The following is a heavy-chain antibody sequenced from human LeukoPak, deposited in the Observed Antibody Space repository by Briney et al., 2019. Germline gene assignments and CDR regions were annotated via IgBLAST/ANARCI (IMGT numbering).Heavy chain of an antibody. CDR3: ARPDASQGITT. J-gene: IGHJ5*01. CDR2: ISTNNGNT. V-gene: IGHV1-18*01. Sequence: ASVKVSCKASGYTFTSSGISWVRQASGQGLQWMGWISTNNGNTNYAQKFQGRVTMTRDTSTSTAYMELRSLRSDDTAVYYCARPDASQGITTWDHGTLVTVSS. CDR1: GYTFTSSG.